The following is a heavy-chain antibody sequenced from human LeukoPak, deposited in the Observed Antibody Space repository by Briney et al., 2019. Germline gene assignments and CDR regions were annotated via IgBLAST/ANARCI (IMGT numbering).Heavy chain of an antibody. CDR3: ARGQSRDMEQGDAFDI. J-gene: IGHJ3*02. CDR1: GYTFTSYY. D-gene: IGHD1-26*01. Sequence: ASVKVSCKASGYTFTSYYMHWVRQAPGQGLEWMGIINPSGGSTSYAQKFQGRVTITRDTSTSTVYMELSSLRSEDTAVYYCARGQSRDMEQGDAFDIWGQGTMVTVSS. CDR2: INPSGGST. V-gene: IGHV1-46*01.